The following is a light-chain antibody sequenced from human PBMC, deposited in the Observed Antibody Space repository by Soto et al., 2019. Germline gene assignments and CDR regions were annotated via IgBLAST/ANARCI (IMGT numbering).Light chain of an antibody. Sequence: EIVLTQSPGTLSLSPGERATLSCRASQSVSSSYLAWYQQKPGQAPRLLIYGASSRATGIPDRFSGSGSGTYFTLTISRLELEDFAVYYCQQYGSSPVTFGQGTRLEIK. V-gene: IGKV3-20*01. J-gene: IGKJ5*01. CDR3: QQYGSSPVT. CDR2: GAS. CDR1: QSVSSSY.